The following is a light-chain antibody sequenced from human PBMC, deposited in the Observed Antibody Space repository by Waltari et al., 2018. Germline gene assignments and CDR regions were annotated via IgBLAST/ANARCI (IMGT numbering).Light chain of an antibody. Sequence: QSVLTQTPSASGTPGQRVTISCSGSSSNIGSQYVYWYQQRPGTAPKLLIYKNDQRPSGVPDRFSGSKSVTSASLAISGLRSEDEADYYCATWDDRLSGWLFGGGTKLTAL. J-gene: IGLJ3*02. CDR2: KND. V-gene: IGLV1-47*01. CDR1: SSNIGSQY. CDR3: ATWDDRLSGWL.